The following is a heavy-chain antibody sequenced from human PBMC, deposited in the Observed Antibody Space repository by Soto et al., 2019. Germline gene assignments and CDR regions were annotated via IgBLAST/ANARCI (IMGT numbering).Heavy chain of an antibody. CDR3: ARSRGGYFDY. CDR1: GASISTYY. Sequence: QVQLQESGPGLVKPSETLSLTCTVSGASISTYYWSWIRQPPGKGLEWIGYIYYSGSTNYNPSLKSRVTISVDTSKSQFSLKLSSVTAADTAVYYCARSRGGYFDYWGQGTLVTVSS. V-gene: IGHV4-59*01. CDR2: IYYSGST. J-gene: IGHJ4*02. D-gene: IGHD3-22*01.